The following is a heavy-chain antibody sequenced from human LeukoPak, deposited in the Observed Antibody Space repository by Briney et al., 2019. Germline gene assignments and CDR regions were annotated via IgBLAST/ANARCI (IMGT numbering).Heavy chain of an antibody. V-gene: IGHV1-2*02. CDR1: GYTLTGYY. CDR2: INPNSGGT. D-gene: IGHD2-2*01. CDR3: ARDDERCSSTSCYARWFDP. Sequence: GASVKVSCKASGYTLTGYYMHWVRQAPGQGLEWMGWINPNSGGTNYAQKFQGRVTMTRDTSISTAYMELSRLRSDDTAVYYCARDDERCSSTSCYARWFDPWGQGTLVTVSS. J-gene: IGHJ5*02.